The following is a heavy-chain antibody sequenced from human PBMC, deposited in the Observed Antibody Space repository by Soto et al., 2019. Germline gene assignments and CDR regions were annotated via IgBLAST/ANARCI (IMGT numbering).Heavy chain of an antibody. CDR1: GFTFSSYS. CDR2: ISSSSSYI. D-gene: IGHD6-19*01. CDR3: ARGGVAGTLNDVDI. Sequence: LRLSCGASGFTFSSYSMNWVRQAPGKGLEWVSSISSSSSYIYYADSVKGRFTISRDNAKNSLYLQMNSLRAEDTAVYYCARGGVAGTLNDVDIWGQGTMVTVSS. V-gene: IGHV3-21*01. J-gene: IGHJ3*02.